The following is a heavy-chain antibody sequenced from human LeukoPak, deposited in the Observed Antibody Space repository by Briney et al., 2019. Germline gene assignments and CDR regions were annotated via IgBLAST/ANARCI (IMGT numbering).Heavy chain of an antibody. J-gene: IGHJ6*03. Sequence: GRSLRLSCAASGFTFDDYAMHWVRQAPGKGLEWVSGISWNSGSIGYADSVKGRFTISRDNAKNSLYLQMNSLRAEDTALYYCAKEGGGYSGYAPGEYYMGVWGKGTTVTVSS. CDR2: ISWNSGSI. V-gene: IGHV3-9*01. D-gene: IGHD5-12*01. CDR3: AKEGGGYSGYAPGEYYMGV. CDR1: GFTFDDYA.